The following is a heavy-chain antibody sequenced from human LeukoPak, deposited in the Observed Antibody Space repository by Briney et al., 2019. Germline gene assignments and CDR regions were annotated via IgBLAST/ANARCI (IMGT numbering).Heavy chain of an antibody. CDR2: ISAYNGNT. Sequence: ASVTVSCKASGYTFTSYGISGVRQAPGQGLEWMGWISAYNGNTNYAQKLQGRVNMTTDTSTSTAYMELRSLRYDDTAVYYCAGAGYCSSTSCYTGRYYYYGMDVWGQGTTVTVSS. CDR1: GYTFTSYG. D-gene: IGHD2-2*02. J-gene: IGHJ6*02. CDR3: AGAGYCSSTSCYTGRYYYYGMDV. V-gene: IGHV1-18*01.